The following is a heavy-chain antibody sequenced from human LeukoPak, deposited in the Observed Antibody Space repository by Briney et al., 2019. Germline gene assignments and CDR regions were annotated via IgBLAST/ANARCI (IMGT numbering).Heavy chain of an antibody. D-gene: IGHD3-16*02. Sequence: SETLSLTCAVYGGSFSSYYWSWIRQPPGKGLEWIGEINHSGSTNYNPSLKSRVTISVDTSKNQFSLKLSSVTAADTAVYYCARGPLITFGGVIVGYFDYWGQGTLVTVSS. CDR2: INHSGST. CDR1: GGSFSSYY. V-gene: IGHV4-34*01. J-gene: IGHJ4*02. CDR3: ARGPLITFGGVIVGYFDY.